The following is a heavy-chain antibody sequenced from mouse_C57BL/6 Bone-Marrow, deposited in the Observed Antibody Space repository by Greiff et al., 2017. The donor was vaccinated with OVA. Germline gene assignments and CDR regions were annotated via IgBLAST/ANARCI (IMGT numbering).Heavy chain of an antibody. D-gene: IGHD1-1*01. J-gene: IGHJ2*01. CDR2: ISDGGSYT. Sequence: DVKLVESGGGLVKPGGSLKLSCAASGFTFSSYAMSWVRQTPEKRLEWVATISDGGSYTYYPDNVKGRFTISSDNAKNNLYLQMSQLKSEDTAMYYCARRGYYGMDFDYWGQGTTLTVSS. CDR1: GFTFSSYA. CDR3: ARRGYYGMDFDY. V-gene: IGHV5-4*03.